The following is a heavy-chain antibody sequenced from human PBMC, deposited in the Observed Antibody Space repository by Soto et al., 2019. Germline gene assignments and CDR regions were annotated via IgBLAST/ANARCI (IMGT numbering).Heavy chain of an antibody. D-gene: IGHD1-26*01. CDR2: ISGSGGST. J-gene: IGHJ4*02. CDR3: ARRGSGSYYDF. Sequence: EVQLLESGGGLVQPGGSLRLSCAASGFTFSSYAMNWVRQAPGKGLEWVSVISGSGGSTYYADSVKGRFTISRDNSKNTLYLQMNSLRAEDTAVYYCARRGSGSYYDFWGQGTLVTVSS. V-gene: IGHV3-23*01. CDR1: GFTFSSYA.